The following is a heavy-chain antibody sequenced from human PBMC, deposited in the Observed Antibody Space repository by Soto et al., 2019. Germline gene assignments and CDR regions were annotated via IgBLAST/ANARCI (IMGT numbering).Heavy chain of an antibody. Sequence: PSETLSLTCTVSGGSISSGGYYWSWIRQHPGKGLEWIGYIYYSGSTYYNPSLKSRVTISVDTSKNQFSLKLSSVTAADTAVYYCARVGLSCSGGSCYSLRPYYYYYMDVWGKGTTVTVSS. D-gene: IGHD2-15*01. V-gene: IGHV4-31*03. CDR3: ARVGLSCSGGSCYSLRPYYYYYMDV. CDR1: GGSISSGGYY. J-gene: IGHJ6*03. CDR2: IYYSGST.